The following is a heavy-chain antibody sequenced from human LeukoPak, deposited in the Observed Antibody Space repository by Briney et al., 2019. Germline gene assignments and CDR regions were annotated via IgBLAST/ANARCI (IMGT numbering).Heavy chain of an antibody. CDR1: GFTFSSSW. V-gene: IGHV3-7*01. CDR2: IREDGSQK. J-gene: IGHJ4*02. CDR3: ARGPTNGQAFDY. Sequence: GGSLRLSCAASGFTFSSSWMTWVRQAPGKGLEWVASIREDGSQKTSVDSVRGRFTISRDNAKNSVYLQMDSLRAEDTAVYYCARGPTNGQAFDYWGQGTLVTVSS. D-gene: IGHD2-8*01.